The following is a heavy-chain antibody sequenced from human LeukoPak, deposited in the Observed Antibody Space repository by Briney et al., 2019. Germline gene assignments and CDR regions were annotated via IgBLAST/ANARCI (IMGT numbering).Heavy chain of an antibody. CDR1: GFTFSTYW. CDR3: TRAASGLGYYDSSGYWSAFDI. J-gene: IGHJ3*02. Sequence: GSLRLSCAASGFTFSTYWMHWVRQAPGKGLEWASRIKSDGSSTKYADSVKGRFTIARDNAKNTLYLQMNSLRAEDTAVYYCTRAASGLGYYDSSGYWSAFDIWGHGTMVTVSS. D-gene: IGHD3-22*01. CDR2: IKSDGSST. V-gene: IGHV3-74*01.